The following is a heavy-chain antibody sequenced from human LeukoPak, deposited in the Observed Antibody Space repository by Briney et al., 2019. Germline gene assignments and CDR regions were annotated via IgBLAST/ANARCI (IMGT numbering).Heavy chain of an antibody. CDR3: ASPRSYYDSSGYYIS. J-gene: IGHJ5*02. Sequence: PSETLSLTCTVSGGSVSSGSYYWSWIRQPPGKGLEWIGYIYYSGSTNYNPSLKSRVTISVDTSKNQFSLKLSSVTAADTVVYYCASPRSYYDSSGYYISWGQGTLVTVSS. V-gene: IGHV4-61*01. CDR2: IYYSGST. CDR1: GGSVSSGSYY. D-gene: IGHD3-22*01.